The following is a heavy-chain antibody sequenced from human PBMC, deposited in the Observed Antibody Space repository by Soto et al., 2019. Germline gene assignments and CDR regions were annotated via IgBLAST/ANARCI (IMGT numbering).Heavy chain of an antibody. CDR2: MNPNSGNT. D-gene: IGHD5-12*01. J-gene: IGHJ3*02. Sequence: ASVKVSCKASGYTFTSYDINWVRQATGQGLEWMGWMNPNSGNTGYAQKFQGRVTMTRNTSISTAYMELSSLRSEDTAVYYCARGIKGLPPSAFDIWGQGTRVTVSS. CDR3: ARGIKGLPPSAFDI. V-gene: IGHV1-8*01. CDR1: GYTFTSYD.